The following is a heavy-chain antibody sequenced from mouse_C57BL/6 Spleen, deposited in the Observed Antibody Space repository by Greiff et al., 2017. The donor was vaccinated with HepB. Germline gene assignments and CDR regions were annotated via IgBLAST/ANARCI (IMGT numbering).Heavy chain of an antibody. J-gene: IGHJ2*01. V-gene: IGHV7-3*01. CDR3: ARSPDGPPTVVFDY. CDR2: IRNKANGYTT. Sequence: EVHLVESGGGLVQPGGSLSLSCAASGFTFTDYYMSWVRQPPGKALEWLGFIRNKANGYTTEYSASVKGRFTISRDNSQSILYLQMNALRAEDSATYYCARSPDGPPTVVFDYWGQGTTLTVSS. D-gene: IGHD1-1*01. CDR1: GFTFTDYY.